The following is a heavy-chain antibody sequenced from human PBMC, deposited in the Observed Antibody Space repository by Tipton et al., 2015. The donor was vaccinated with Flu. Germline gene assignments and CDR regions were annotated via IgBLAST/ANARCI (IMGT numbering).Heavy chain of an antibody. Sequence: TLSLTCTVSGGSISSNTYYWGWIRQPPGKGLEWIGRIYYSGSTNYNPSLKSRVTISVDTSKNQFSLNLTYVTAADTAVFYCARHMSGGTRRAYDFWGQGTLVTVSS. CDR1: GGSISSNTYY. D-gene: IGHD2-15*01. CDR2: IYYSGST. CDR3: ARHMSGGTRRAYDF. J-gene: IGHJ4*02. V-gene: IGHV4-39*01.